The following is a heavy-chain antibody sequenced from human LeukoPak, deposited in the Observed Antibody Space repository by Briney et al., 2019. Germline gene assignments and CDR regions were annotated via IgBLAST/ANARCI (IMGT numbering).Heavy chain of an antibody. CDR2: ISAYNGNT. J-gene: IGHJ4*02. CDR1: GYTFTSYG. Sequence: ASVKVSCKASGYTFTSYGISWVRQAPGQGLEWMGWISAYNGNTNYAQKFQGRVTMTEDTSTDTAYMELSSLRSEDTAVYYCATGQPSPPLYYYDSSGYYSYYFDYWGQGTLVTVSS. D-gene: IGHD3-22*01. CDR3: ATGQPSPPLYYYDSSGYYSYYFDY. V-gene: IGHV1-18*01.